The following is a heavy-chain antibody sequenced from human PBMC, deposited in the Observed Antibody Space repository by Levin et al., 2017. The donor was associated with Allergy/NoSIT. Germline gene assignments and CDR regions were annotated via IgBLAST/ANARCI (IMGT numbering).Heavy chain of an antibody. CDR2: ISGSGDNT. V-gene: IGHV3-23*01. CDR1: GFTFTNYA. Sequence: GGSLRLSCAASGFTFTNYAMSWVRQAPGKGLEWVSAISGSGDNTYYADSVKGRFTTARDNSKNTLYLQMNSLRAEDTAVYYCAKGHYDYVWGSHRAIDYWGQGALVTVSS. CDR3: AKGHYDYVWGSHRAIDY. J-gene: IGHJ4*02. D-gene: IGHD3-16*01.